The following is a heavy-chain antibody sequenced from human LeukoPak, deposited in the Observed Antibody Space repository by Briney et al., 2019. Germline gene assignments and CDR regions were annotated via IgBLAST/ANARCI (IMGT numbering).Heavy chain of an antibody. Sequence: GGSLRLSCAASGFTFSSYGMHWVRQAPGKGLEWVAFIRYDGSNKYYADSVKGRFTISRDNSKNTLYLQMNSLRAEDTAVYYCAKDARITMIVVVNYFDYWGQGTLVTVSS. D-gene: IGHD3-22*01. CDR3: AKDARITMIVVVNYFDY. V-gene: IGHV3-30*02. J-gene: IGHJ4*02. CDR2: IRYDGSNK. CDR1: GFTFSSYG.